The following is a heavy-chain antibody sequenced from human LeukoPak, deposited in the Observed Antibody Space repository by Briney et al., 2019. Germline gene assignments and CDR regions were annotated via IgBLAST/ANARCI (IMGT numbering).Heavy chain of an antibody. D-gene: IGHD2-2*01. V-gene: IGHV3-23*01. J-gene: IGHJ4*02. Sequence: GGSLRLSCAASGFPFSSYSMSWVRQAPGEGLEWVSAITGSGDYTDYADSVKGRFTISRDNSKSTLFLQMNSLRVEDTAVYYCARDDSYANFDYWGQGTLVTVSS. CDR3: ARDDSYANFDY. CDR1: GFPFSSYS. CDR2: ITGSGDYT.